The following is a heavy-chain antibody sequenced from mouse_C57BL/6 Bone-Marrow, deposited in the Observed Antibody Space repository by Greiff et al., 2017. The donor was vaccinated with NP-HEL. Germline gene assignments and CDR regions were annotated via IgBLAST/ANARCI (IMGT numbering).Heavy chain of an antibody. CDR1: GYTFTSYW. CDR2: IDPSDSYT. J-gene: IGHJ2*01. Sequence: QVQLQQPGAELVRPGTSVKLSCKASGYTFTSYWMHWVKQRPGQGLEWIGVIDPSDSYTNYNQKFKGKATFTVDSSTSTAYMPLRSLTSEASAVYNYGRHQLLRPYYWGKGTTLSVSS. CDR3: GRHQLLRPYY. D-gene: IGHD1-1*01. V-gene: IGHV1-59*01.